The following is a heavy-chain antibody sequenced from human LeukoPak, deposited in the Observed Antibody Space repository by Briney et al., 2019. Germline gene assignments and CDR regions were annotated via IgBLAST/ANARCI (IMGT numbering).Heavy chain of an antibody. CDR2: VKSKTDGGAL. D-gene: IGHD1-20*01. J-gene: IGHJ4*02. Sequence: GGSLRLSCAASGFTFSSAWMTWVRQAPGKGLECVGRVKSKTDGGALAYAAPVRGRFTISRDDSKNILYLQMNSLKTEDTAVYYCTTEPRHNFYIRGGKGTLVTVSS. CDR3: TTEPRHNFYIR. CDR1: GFTFSSAW. V-gene: IGHV3-15*01.